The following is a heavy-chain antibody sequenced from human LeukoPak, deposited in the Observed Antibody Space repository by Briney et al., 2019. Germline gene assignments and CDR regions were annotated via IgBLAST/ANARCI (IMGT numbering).Heavy chain of an antibody. Sequence: ASVKVSCKASGYTFTGYYMHWVRQAPGQGLEWMGWINPNSGGTNYAQKFQGRVTMTRDTSISTAYMELSRLRSDDTAVYYCARDKTGYCSSTSCYETYYYYYGMDVWGQGTRSSSP. CDR3: ARDKTGYCSSTSCYETYYYYYGMDV. V-gene: IGHV1-2*02. D-gene: IGHD2-2*01. CDR2: INPNSGGT. J-gene: IGHJ6*02. CDR1: GYTFTGYY.